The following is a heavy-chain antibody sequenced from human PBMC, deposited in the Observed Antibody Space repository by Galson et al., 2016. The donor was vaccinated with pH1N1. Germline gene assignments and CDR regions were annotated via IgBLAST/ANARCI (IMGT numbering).Heavy chain of an antibody. J-gene: IGHJ6*03. CDR1: GVTFNYYT. CDR2: IIPVLSLP. CDR3: ARDGEGYYMDV. V-gene: IGHV1-69*04. D-gene: IGHD7-27*01. Sequence: SVKVSCKASGVTFNYYTINWVRQAPGKGLQWMGRIIPVLSLPTYAQTFQGRVTISADKSTTTVHIHMSSLRSEDTAVYYWARDGEGYYMDVWGKGTTVIGSS.